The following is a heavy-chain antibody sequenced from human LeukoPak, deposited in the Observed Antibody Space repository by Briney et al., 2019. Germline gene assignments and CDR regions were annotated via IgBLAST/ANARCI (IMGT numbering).Heavy chain of an antibody. Sequence: GGSLQISCKGSGYSFTNYWIGWVRQLPGKGLEWMGIIYPGDSDTRYSPSFQDQVTISADKSISTAYLQWSSLKASDTAMYYCARQRFTMRAYAGNWFDPWGQGTLVTVSS. CDR1: GYSFTNYW. J-gene: IGHJ5*02. D-gene: IGHD3-10*01. CDR2: IYPGDSDT. CDR3: ARQRFTMRAYAGNWFDP. V-gene: IGHV5-51*01.